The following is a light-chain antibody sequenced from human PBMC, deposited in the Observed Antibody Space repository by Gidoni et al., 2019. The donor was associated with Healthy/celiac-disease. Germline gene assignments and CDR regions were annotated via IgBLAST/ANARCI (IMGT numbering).Light chain of an antibody. V-gene: IGKV3-20*01. Sequence: EIVLTQSPGTLSLSPGERATLSCRASPSVSSSDLAWYQQKPGQAPRLLIYGASSRATGIPDRFSGSGSGTDFTLTIGGLEPEDIAVYYCQQYGSSPTFGQGTKVEIK. CDR3: QQYGSSPT. J-gene: IGKJ1*01. CDR2: GAS. CDR1: PSVSSSD.